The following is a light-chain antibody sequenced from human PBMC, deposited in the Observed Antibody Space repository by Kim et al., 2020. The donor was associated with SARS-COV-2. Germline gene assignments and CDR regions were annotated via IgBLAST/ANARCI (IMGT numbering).Light chain of an antibody. J-gene: IGLJ3*02. V-gene: IGLV1-44*01. Sequence: GQRVTISCSGSSSNIGSNTVNWYQQVPGTAPKLLIYNNNERPSGVPDRFYGSKSGTSASLAISGLQSEDEADYYCAAWDDSLNGWVFGGGTQLTVL. CDR3: AAWDDSLNGWV. CDR2: NNN. CDR1: SSNIGSNT.